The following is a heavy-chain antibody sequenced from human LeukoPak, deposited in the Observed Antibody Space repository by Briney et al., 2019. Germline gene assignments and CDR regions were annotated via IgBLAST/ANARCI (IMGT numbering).Heavy chain of an antibody. D-gene: IGHD3-10*01. CDR2: IYTSGIT. CDR3: ARLGSGVRGARQMNWFDP. V-gene: IGHV4-4*09. J-gene: IGHJ5*02. CDR1: GGSISRYY. Sequence: PSETLSLTCTVSGGSISRYYWSWIRQTPGKGLEWIGFIYTSGITNYNPSLKSRVTISVDTSKNQFSLKLSSVTAADTAVYYCARLGSGVRGARQMNWFDPWGQGTLVTVSS.